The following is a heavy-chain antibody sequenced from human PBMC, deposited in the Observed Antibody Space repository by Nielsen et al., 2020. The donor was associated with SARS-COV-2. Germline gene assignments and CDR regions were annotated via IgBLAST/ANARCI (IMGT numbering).Heavy chain of an antibody. V-gene: IGHV3-21*01. CDR1: GFTFSSYS. CDR3: ARDCTNGVCYGY. D-gene: IGHD2-8*01. CDR2: ISSSSSYI. J-gene: IGHJ4*02. Sequence: GESLKISCAASGFTFSSYSMNWVCQAPGKGLEWVSSISSSSSYIYYADSVKGRFTISRDNAKNSLYLQMNSLRAEDTAVYYCARDCTNGVCYGYWGQGTLVTVSS.